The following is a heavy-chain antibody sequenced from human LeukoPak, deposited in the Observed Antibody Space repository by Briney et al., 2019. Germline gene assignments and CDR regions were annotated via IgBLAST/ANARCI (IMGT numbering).Heavy chain of an antibody. Sequence: PGGSLRLSCAASGFTFDDYAMHWVRKAPGKGLEWVSGISWNSGSIGYADSVKGRFTISRDNAKNSLYLQMNSLRAEDTALYYCAKGRQQWLVRGHYFDYWGQGTLVTVSS. CDR3: AKGRQQWLVRGHYFDY. CDR1: GFTFDDYA. J-gene: IGHJ4*02. CDR2: ISWNSGSI. V-gene: IGHV3-9*01. D-gene: IGHD6-19*01.